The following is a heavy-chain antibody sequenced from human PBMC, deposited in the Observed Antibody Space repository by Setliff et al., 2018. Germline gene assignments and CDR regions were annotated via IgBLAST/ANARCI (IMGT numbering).Heavy chain of an antibody. V-gene: IGHV4-39*07. CDR3: ARKKTVYWYYGMDV. CDR2: INHSGST. D-gene: IGHD2-15*01. CDR1: GGSISSGGYY. J-gene: IGHJ6*02. Sequence: SETLSLTCTVSGGSISSGGYYWSWIRQPPGKGLEWIGEINHSGSTNYNPSLKSRVTISVDTSKNQFSLKLSSVTAADTAVYYCARKKTVYWYYGMDVWGQGTTVTVSS.